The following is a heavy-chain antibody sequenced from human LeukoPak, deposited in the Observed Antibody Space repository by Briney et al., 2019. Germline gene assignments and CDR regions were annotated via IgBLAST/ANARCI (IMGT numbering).Heavy chain of an antibody. CDR2: ISSSSSTI. J-gene: IGHJ4*02. Sequence: GGSLRLSCAASGFTFSSYSMNWVRQAPGKGLEWVSYISSSSSTIYYADSVKGRFTISRDNAKNSLYLQMNSLRAEDTAVYYCARGPLLAARGLFDYWGQGTLVTVSS. V-gene: IGHV3-48*01. CDR3: ARGPLLAARGLFDY. D-gene: IGHD6-13*01. CDR1: GFTFSSYS.